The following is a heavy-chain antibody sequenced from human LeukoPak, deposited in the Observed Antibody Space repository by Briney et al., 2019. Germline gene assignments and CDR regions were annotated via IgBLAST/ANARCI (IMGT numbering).Heavy chain of an antibody. CDR2: INPNSGGT. V-gene: IGHV1-2*02. CDR1: GYTFTGYY. J-gene: IGHJ6*02. CDR3: ARDYVVVVAATVPYYGMDV. Sequence: ASVKVSCKASGYTFTGYYMHWVRQAPGQGLEWMGWINPNSGGTNYAQKFQGRVTMTRDTSISTAYMELSRLRSDDTAVYYCARDYVVVVAATVPYYGMDVWGQET. D-gene: IGHD2-15*01.